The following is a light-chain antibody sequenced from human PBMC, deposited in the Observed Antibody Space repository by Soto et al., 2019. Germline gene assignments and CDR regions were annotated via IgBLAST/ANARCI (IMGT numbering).Light chain of an antibody. V-gene: IGKV1-33*01. CDR2: DAS. Sequence: DIQMTQSPSSLSASVGDRVTITCQASQDISNHLNWYQQKPGKAPDILIYDASNLERGVPSRFSGSGSGTDFTLTISSLQPEDFATYYCQHYHNYMYTFGQGTNLEI. CDR3: QHYHNYMYT. J-gene: IGKJ2*01. CDR1: QDISNH.